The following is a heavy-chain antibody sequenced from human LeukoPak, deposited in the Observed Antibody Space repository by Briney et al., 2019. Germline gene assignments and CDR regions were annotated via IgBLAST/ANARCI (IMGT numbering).Heavy chain of an antibody. V-gene: IGHV4-59*01. J-gene: IGHJ5*02. CDR3: AREVGGEQQPWFDP. CDR2: IYYSGST. Sequence: PSETLSLTCTVSGGSISSYYWSWIRQPPGKGLEWIGYIYYSGSTNYNPSPKSRVTISVDTSKNQFSLKLSSVTAADTAVYYCAREVGGEQQPWFDPWGQGTLVTVSS. CDR1: GGSISSYY. D-gene: IGHD6-13*01.